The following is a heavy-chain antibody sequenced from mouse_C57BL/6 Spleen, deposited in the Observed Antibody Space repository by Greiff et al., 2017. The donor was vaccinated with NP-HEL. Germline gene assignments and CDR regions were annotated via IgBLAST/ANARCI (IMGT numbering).Heavy chain of an antibody. J-gene: IGHJ3*01. D-gene: IGHD1-3*01. CDR1: GYTFTDYY. Sequence: VQLKQSGPVLVKPGASVKMSCKASGYTFTDYYMNWVKHSHGKSLEWIGVINPYNGGTSYNQKFKGKATLTVDKSSSTAYMELNSLTSEDSAVYYCARESGKLSFPFAYWGQGTLVTVSA. CDR3: ARESGKLSFPFAY. CDR2: INPYNGGT. V-gene: IGHV1-19*01.